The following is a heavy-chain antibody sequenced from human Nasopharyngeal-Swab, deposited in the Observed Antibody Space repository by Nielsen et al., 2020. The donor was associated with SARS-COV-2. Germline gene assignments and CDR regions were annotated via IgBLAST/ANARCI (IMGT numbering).Heavy chain of an antibody. CDR2: ISYSGGTT. V-gene: IGHV3-23*01. J-gene: IGHJ4*02. CDR1: GFTFSIYA. Sequence: GALKISCAASGFTFSIYAMSWVRQAPGKGLEWVSAISYSGGTTYYADSVKGRFTISRDNSKNTLYLQMSGLRAEDTAVYYCAKCGVYTSSCPSDYWGQRTLVTVSS. CDR3: AKCGVYTSSCPSDY. D-gene: IGHD6-13*01.